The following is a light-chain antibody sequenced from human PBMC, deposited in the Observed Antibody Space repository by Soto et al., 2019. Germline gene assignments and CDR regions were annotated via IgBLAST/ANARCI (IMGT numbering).Light chain of an antibody. CDR3: QSYDTTLSGLV. V-gene: IGLV1-40*01. CDR2: DNI. J-gene: IGLJ3*02. CDR1: ASNLGAKYA. Sequence: QSVLTQPPSVSGAPGQRVTISCTGSASNLGAKYAVHWYQHLPGTAPKLLIYDNIHRPSGVPDRFSGSKSDTSASLAITGRQAEDEDDYSCQSYDTTLSGLVFGGGTKVPVL.